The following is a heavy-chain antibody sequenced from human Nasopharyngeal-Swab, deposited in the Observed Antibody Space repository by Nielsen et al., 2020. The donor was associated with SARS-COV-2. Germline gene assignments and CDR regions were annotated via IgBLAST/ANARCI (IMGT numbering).Heavy chain of an antibody. J-gene: IGHJ6*02. V-gene: IGHV1-69*01. CDR2: IIPIFGTA. CDR3: AKGNVTLIRGVIENYYYYGMDV. Sequence: ERQTPGQALAGMGGIIPIFGTAKYAQKFQGRVTITADESTSTAYMELSSLRSEDTAVYYCAKGNVTLIRGVIENYYYYGMDVWGQGTTVTVSS. D-gene: IGHD3-10*01.